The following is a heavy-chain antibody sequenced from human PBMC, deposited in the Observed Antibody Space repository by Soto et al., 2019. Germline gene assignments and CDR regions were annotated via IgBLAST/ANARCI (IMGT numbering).Heavy chain of an antibody. CDR2: IFIGGST. CDR1: GGSISSSTYY. CDR3: AAGGGLPRYY. Sequence: PSETLSLTCTVSGGSISSSTYYWGWMRQPPGKGLEWIASIFIGGSTYYNPSLKSRVTISVDRSKNQFSLKLSSVTAADTAVYYCAAGGGLPRYYWGQGTLVTVSS. D-gene: IGHD5-12*01. J-gene: IGHJ4*02. V-gene: IGHV4-39*07.